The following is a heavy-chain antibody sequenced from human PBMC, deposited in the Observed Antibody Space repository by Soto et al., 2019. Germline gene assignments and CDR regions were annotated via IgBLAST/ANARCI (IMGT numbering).Heavy chain of an antibody. Sequence: SETLSLTCTVSGGAVTSGSYYFICMRQPPGKGLEWIGFVNYNGITNYNPSLKSRLTISRDTSKNQFTLKLRSVTAADTAVYYCARDPEYGSYFDYWGQGTLVTVSS. CDR3: ARDPEYGSYFDY. CDR1: GGAVTSGSYY. J-gene: IGHJ4*02. D-gene: IGHD3-10*01. V-gene: IGHV4-61*01. CDR2: VNYNGIT.